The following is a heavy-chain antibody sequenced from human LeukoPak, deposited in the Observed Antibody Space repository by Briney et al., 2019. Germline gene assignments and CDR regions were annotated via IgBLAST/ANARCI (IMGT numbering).Heavy chain of an antibody. CDR2: ISSSSSYI. CDR1: GFTFSSYS. D-gene: IGHD2-2*01. Sequence: NPGGSLRLPCAASGFTFSSYSMNWVRQAPGKGLEWVSSISSSSSYIYYADSVKGRFTISRDNAKNSLYLQMNSLRAEDTAVYYCARTNCSSTSCYAIAFDIWGQGTMVTVSS. J-gene: IGHJ3*02. CDR3: ARTNCSSTSCYAIAFDI. V-gene: IGHV3-21*01.